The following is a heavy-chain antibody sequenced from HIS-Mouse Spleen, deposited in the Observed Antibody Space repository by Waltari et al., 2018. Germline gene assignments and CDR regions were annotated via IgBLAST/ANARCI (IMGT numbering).Heavy chain of an antibody. Sequence: QVQLQQWGAGLLKPSETLSPTCAVDGRSFSGYFWSWIRQPPGKGLEWIGEINHSGSTNYNPSLKSRVTISVDTSKNQFSLKLSSVTAADTAVYYCARSLGDDDAFDIWGQGTMVTVSS. J-gene: IGHJ3*02. CDR2: INHSGST. CDR3: ARSLGDDDAFDI. CDR1: GRSFSGYF. V-gene: IGHV4-34*01. D-gene: IGHD6-6*01.